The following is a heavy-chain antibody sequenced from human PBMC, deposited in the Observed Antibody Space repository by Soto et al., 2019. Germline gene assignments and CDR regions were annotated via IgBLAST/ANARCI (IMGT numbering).Heavy chain of an antibody. V-gene: IGHV1-69*13. D-gene: IGHD3-3*01. CDR1: GGTFSSYA. CDR2: IIPIFGTA. Sequence: GASVKVSCKASGGTFSSYAISWVRQAPGQGLEWMGGIIPIFGTANYAQKFQGRVTITADESTSTAYMELSSLRSGDTAVYYCARVVGLRYYDFWSGPFDYWGQGTLVTVSS. J-gene: IGHJ4*02. CDR3: ARVVGLRYYDFWSGPFDY.